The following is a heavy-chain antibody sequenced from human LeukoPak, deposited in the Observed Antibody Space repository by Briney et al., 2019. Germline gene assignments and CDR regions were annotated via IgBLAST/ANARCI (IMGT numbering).Heavy chain of an antibody. CDR3: ARADERGYCSGGSCHYFDY. Sequence: SETLSLTCAVYGGSFSGYYWCWIRQPPGKGLEWIGEINHSGSTNYNPSLKSRVTISVDTSKNQFSLKLSSVTAADTAVYYCARADERGYCSGGSCHYFDYWGQGTLVTVSS. V-gene: IGHV4-34*01. J-gene: IGHJ4*02. D-gene: IGHD2-15*01. CDR2: INHSGST. CDR1: GGSFSGYY.